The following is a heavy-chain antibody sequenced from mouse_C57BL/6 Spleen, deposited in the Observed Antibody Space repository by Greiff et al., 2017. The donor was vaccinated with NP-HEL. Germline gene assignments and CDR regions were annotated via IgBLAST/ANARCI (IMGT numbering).Heavy chain of an antibody. V-gene: IGHV1-80*01. J-gene: IGHJ1*03. Sequence: QVQLKQSGAELVKPGASVKISCKASGYAFSSYWMNWVKQRPGKGLEWIGQIYPGDGDTNYNGKFKGKATLTADKSSSTAYMQLSSLTSEDSAVYICASSTYGNYGGYFDDWGTGTTVTVSS. CDR1: GYAFSSYW. D-gene: IGHD2-1*01. CDR3: ASSTYGNYGGYFDD. CDR2: IYPGDGDT.